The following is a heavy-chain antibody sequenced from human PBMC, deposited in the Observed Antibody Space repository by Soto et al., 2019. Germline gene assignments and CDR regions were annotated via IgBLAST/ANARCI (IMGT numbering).Heavy chain of an antibody. Sequence: QVQLWRSGVELKKPGSSVKVSCKASGGTFSSYAISWVRRAPGQGLEWMGGIIPIFGTANYAQKFQGRVTITADKSTSTAYMELSSLRSEDTAVYYCARGRGSAVAGPYFDYWGQGTLVTVSS. CDR2: IIPIFGTA. CDR1: GGTFSSYA. D-gene: IGHD6-19*01. V-gene: IGHV1-69*06. CDR3: ARGRGSAVAGPYFDY. J-gene: IGHJ4*02.